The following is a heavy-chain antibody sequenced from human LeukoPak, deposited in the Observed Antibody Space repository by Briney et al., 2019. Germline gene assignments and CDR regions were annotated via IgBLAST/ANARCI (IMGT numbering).Heavy chain of an antibody. J-gene: IGHJ4*02. Sequence: GASVKVSCKASGYTFTGYYMHWVRQAPGQGLEWMGRINPNSGGTNYAQKFQGGVTMTRDTSISTAYMELSRLRSDDTAVYYCARVYDSSGYYDYWGQGTLVTVSS. CDR2: INPNSGGT. V-gene: IGHV1-2*06. CDR3: ARVYDSSGYYDY. D-gene: IGHD3-22*01. CDR1: GYTFTGYY.